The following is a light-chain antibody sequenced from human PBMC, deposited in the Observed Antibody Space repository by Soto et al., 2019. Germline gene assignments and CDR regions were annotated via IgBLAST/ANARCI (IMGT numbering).Light chain of an antibody. J-gene: IGKJ4*01. CDR3: QQYNTWPLT. CDR2: GAS. CDR1: QSVNRN. Sequence: EIAMTQSPATLSVSPGERATLSCRASQSVNRNLAWYQKKPGQAPRLLIYGASTRATGIPARFSGSGSGTEFTVTISSLQSEDFAVYYCQQYNTWPLTFGGGTKVEIK. V-gene: IGKV3-15*01.